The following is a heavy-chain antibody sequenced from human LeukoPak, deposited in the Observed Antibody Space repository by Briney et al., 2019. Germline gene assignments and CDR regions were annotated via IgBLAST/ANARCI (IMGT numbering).Heavy chain of an antibody. D-gene: IGHD2-2*01. CDR2: IYPGDSDT. CDR1: GYSFTSYW. Sequence: PGESLKISCKGSGYSFTSYWIGWVRQMPGKGLEWMGIIYPGDSDTRYSPSFQGQVTISADKSISTAYLQWSSLKASDTAMYYCARFGIVVVPAANAFDIWGQGTMVTVSS. V-gene: IGHV5-51*01. J-gene: IGHJ3*02. CDR3: ARFGIVVVPAANAFDI.